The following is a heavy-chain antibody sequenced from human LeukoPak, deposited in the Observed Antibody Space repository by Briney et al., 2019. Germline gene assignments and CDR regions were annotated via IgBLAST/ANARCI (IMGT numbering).Heavy chain of an antibody. V-gene: IGHV4-34*01. J-gene: IGHJ4*02. CDR2: INHSGST. D-gene: IGHD3-22*01. CDR3: ARGRAYYCDSSGYYPPLIDY. Sequence: SSETLSLTCAVYGGSFSGYYWSWIRQPPGKGLEWIGEINHSGSTNYNPSLKSRVTISVDTSKNQFSLKLSSVTAADTAVYYCARGRAYYCDSSGYYPPLIDYWGQGTLVTVSS. CDR1: GGSFSGYY.